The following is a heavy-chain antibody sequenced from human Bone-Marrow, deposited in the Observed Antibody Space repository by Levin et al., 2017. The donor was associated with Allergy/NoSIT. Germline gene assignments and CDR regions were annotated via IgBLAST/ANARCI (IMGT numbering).Heavy chain of an antibody. D-gene: IGHD2-2*01. V-gene: IGHV4-59*01. Sequence: SETLSLTCTLSRGSISTYYWSWIRQPPGKGLEWIGYVYYAGSTNYIPSLKSRVTISLDTSKNQFSLKLTSVTAADTAIYYCARGPNTSLAYRFVYWGQGTLVTVSS. J-gene: IGHJ4*02. CDR1: RGSISTYY. CDR2: VYYAGST. CDR3: ARGPNTSLAYRFVY.